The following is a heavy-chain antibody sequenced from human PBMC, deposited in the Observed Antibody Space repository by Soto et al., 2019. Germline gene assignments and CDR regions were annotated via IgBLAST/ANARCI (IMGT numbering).Heavy chain of an antibody. CDR2: MSYDGTTK. V-gene: IGHV3-30-3*01. Sequence: QVQLVESGGGVVQPGRSLRLSCAASGFIFSNYVMYWVRQAPGKGLEWVAFMSYDGTTKYYADSVKGRFTISRDNSKNTLYLQMNSLRPEYTGVYYCAREVLWSRYFDYWGQGTRVTVSS. CDR3: AREVLWSRYFDY. D-gene: IGHD3-10*01. J-gene: IGHJ4*02. CDR1: GFIFSNYV.